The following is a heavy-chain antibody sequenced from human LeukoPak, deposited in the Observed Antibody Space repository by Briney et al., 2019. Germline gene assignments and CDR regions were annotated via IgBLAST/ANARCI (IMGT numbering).Heavy chain of an antibody. CDR1: GFTFSSYA. J-gene: IGHJ4*02. Sequence: GGSLRLSCAASGFTFSSYAMSWVRQAPGKGLEWVSAISGSGGSTYNADSVKGRFTISRDNSKNTLYLQMNSLRAEDTAVYYCAKIGSSGYKIIYFDYWGQGTLVTVSS. V-gene: IGHV3-23*01. CDR2: ISGSGGST. D-gene: IGHD3-22*01. CDR3: AKIGSSGYKIIYFDY.